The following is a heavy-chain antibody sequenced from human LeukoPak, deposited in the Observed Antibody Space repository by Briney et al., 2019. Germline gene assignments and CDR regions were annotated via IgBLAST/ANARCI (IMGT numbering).Heavy chain of an antibody. D-gene: IGHD3-3*01. J-gene: IGHJ4*02. CDR3: ARAPITIFGQPYDYFDY. V-gene: IGHV1-69*05. CDR2: IIPIFGTA. CDR1: GGTFSSYA. Sequence: GASVKVSCKASGGTFSSYAISWVRQAPGQGLEWMGGIIPIFGTANYAQKFQGRVTITTDESTSTAYMELSSLRSEDTAVYYCARAPITIFGQPYDYFDYWGQGTLVTVSS.